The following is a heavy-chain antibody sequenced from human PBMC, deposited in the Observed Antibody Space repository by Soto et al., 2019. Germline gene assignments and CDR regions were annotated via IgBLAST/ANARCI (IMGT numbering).Heavy chain of an antibody. CDR1: GGSISSGGYS. CDR3: ARGGTVTDYYYSGMDV. D-gene: IGHD4-4*01. J-gene: IGHJ6*02. Sequence: QLQLQESGSGLVKPSQTLSLTCAVSGGSISSGGYSWSWIRQPPGKGREWIGYIYHSGSTYYNPSLKSRVTISVDRSKNQFSLKLSSVTAADTAVYYCARGGTVTDYYYSGMDVWGQGTTVTVSS. V-gene: IGHV4-30-2*01. CDR2: IYHSGST.